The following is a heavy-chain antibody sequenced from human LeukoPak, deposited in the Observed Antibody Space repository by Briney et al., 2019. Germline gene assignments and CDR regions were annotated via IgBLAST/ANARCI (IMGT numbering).Heavy chain of an antibody. D-gene: IGHD3-22*01. V-gene: IGHV4-59*01. Sequence: SETLSLTCTVSGGSISNYYWSWIRQPPGKGLEWIGYIYYTGSTNYNPSLRSRVTISVDTSKNQFSLKLSSVTAADTAVYYCARDRYYYDSSGYRFFDYWGQGTLVTVSS. J-gene: IGHJ4*02. CDR1: GGSISNYY. CDR2: IYYTGST. CDR3: ARDRYYYDSSGYRFFDY.